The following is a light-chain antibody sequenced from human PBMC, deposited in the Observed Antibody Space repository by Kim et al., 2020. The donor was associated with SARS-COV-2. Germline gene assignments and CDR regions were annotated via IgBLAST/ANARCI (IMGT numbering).Light chain of an antibody. CDR3: QQRSNWPPRVT. V-gene: IGKV3-11*01. Sequence: EIVLTQSPATLSLSPGERATLSCRASQSVSTFLAWYQQKPGQAPRLLIYDASNRATGIPARFSGSGSGTDFTLTISSLDPEDFAVYYCQQRSNWPPRVTFGGGTKLEIK. CDR2: DAS. J-gene: IGKJ4*01. CDR1: QSVSTF.